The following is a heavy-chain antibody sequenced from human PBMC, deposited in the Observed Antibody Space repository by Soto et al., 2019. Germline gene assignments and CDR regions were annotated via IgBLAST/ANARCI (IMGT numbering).Heavy chain of an antibody. CDR3: AKDEGGASSAHRRGYYPYYGMDV. CDR1: GFTFHEHA. Sequence: EVQLVESGGGLVQPGGSLRLSCAASGFTFHEHAMHWVRQVPGRGLEWVSGNSWESGNTDYGYSVKGSFTISRDNTKNSLYLQMKSLSPEDTGIYYRAKDEGGASSAHRRGYYPYYGMDVWGQGTTVNVSS. CDR2: NSWESGNT. J-gene: IGHJ6*02. D-gene: IGHD3-22*01. V-gene: IGHV3-9*01.